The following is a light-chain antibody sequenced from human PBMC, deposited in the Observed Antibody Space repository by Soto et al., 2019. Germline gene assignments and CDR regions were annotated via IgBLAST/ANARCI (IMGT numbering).Light chain of an antibody. CDR1: QSVSTY. V-gene: IGKV3-11*01. CDR2: DTS. CDR3: QQRSNWPPMWT. Sequence: ENVLTQSPATLSLSPGERATLSCRASQSVSTYLAWYQQKPGQAPRLLIYDTSNRATGIPARFSGSGSGTDFTLTISSLEPEDFAVYYCQQRSNWPPMWTFGQGPKVEIK. J-gene: IGKJ1*01.